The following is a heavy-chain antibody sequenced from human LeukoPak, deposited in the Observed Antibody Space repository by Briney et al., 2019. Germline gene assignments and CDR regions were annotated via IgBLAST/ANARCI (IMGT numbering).Heavy chain of an antibody. D-gene: IGHD6-13*01. Sequence: AGSLRLSCVVSGIPFSDYYMNWIRQAPGKGLEWISYISSSSSYTDYADSVEGRFTISRDNAKSALYLQLNSLRLEDTAVYYCAARTAADFWGQGTRASVSS. J-gene: IGHJ4*02. CDR2: ISSSSSYT. V-gene: IGHV3-11*03. CDR1: GIPFSDYY. CDR3: AARTAADF.